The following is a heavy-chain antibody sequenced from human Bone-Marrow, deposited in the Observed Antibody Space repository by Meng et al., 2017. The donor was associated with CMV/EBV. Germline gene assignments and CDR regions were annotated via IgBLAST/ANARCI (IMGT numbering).Heavy chain of an antibody. CDR3: ARVGRAAQYYFDY. V-gene: IGHV4-59*01. J-gene: IGHJ4*02. CDR2: IYYSGST. D-gene: IGHD6-6*01. Sequence: SETLSLTCTVSGGSISSYYWSWIRQPPGKGLEWIGYIYYSGSTNYNPSLKSRVTISVDTSKNQFSLKLSSVTAADTAVYYCARVGRAAQYYFDYWGQGKLVTVSS. CDR1: GGSISSYY.